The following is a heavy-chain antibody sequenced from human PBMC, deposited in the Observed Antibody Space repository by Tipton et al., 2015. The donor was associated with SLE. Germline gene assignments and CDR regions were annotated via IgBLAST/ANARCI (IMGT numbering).Heavy chain of an antibody. CDR2: ISDGGGT. J-gene: IGHJ6*02. CDR1: GGSITSNY. CDR3: ARGLLTWRGAIVGVDV. Sequence: TLSLTCSVSGGSITSNYWIWIRQPPGKGLEWIGYISDGGGTNYNPSLKSRVTISVDTSKNQFSLRLNSVTAADTAVYYCARGLLTWRGAIVGVDVWGQGTTVNVSS. D-gene: IGHD2-21*02. V-gene: IGHV4-59*08.